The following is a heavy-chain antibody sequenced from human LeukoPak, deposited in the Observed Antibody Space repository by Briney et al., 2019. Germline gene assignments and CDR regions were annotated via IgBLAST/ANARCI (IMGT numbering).Heavy chain of an antibody. V-gene: IGHV4-34*01. Sequence: SETLSLTCAIYGGPFSGFHWSWIRQPPGQGLEWIGEITHSGSPNYIPSFKSRVTMSADTPKNQFSLKLSSVTAADTAVYYCARGRSSIAARFDYWGQGTLVTVSS. CDR2: ITHSGSP. J-gene: IGHJ4*02. CDR1: GGPFSGFH. CDR3: ARGRSSIAARFDY. D-gene: IGHD6-6*01.